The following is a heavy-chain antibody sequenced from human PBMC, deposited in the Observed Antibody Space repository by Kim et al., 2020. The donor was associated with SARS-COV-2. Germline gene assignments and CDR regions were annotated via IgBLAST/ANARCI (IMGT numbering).Heavy chain of an antibody. CDR3: AKDGTYYDFWSGYYTHYYYYYYMDV. J-gene: IGHJ6*03. CDR2: ISWNSGSI. CDR1: GFTFDDYA. V-gene: IGHV3-9*01. Sequence: GRSLRLSCAASGFTFDDYAMHWVRQAPGKGLEWVSGISWNSGSIGYADSVKGRFTISRDNAKNSLYLQMNSLRAEDTALYYCAKDGTYYDFWSGYYTHYYYYYYMDVWGKGTTVTVSS. D-gene: IGHD3-3*01.